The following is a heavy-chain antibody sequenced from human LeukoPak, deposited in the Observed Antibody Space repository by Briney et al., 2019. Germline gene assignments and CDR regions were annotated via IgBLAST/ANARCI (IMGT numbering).Heavy chain of an antibody. CDR1: GGTFSSYA. V-gene: IGHV1-69*05. Sequence: SVTVSCKASGGTFSSYAISWVRQAPGQGLEWMGGIIPIFGTANYAQKFQGRVTITTDESTSTAYMELSSLRSEDTAVYYCARVEDTAMVTSGWYYYYMDVWGKGTTVTVSS. CDR2: IIPIFGTA. D-gene: IGHD5-18*01. CDR3: ARVEDTAMVTSGWYYYYMDV. J-gene: IGHJ6*03.